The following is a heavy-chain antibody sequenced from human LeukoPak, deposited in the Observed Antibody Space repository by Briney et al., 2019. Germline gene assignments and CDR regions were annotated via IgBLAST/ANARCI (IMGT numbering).Heavy chain of an antibody. CDR1: GDTFTSYD. J-gene: IGHJ4*02. D-gene: IGHD2-2*01. V-gene: IGHV1-8*03. Sequence: ASVKVSCKASGDTFTSYDINWVRQATGQGLEWMGWMNPNSGNTGYAQKFQGRVTITRNTSISTAYMELSSLRSEDTAVYHCARGRVPAAIQDYWGQGTLVTVSS. CDR2: MNPNSGNT. CDR3: ARGRVPAAIQDY.